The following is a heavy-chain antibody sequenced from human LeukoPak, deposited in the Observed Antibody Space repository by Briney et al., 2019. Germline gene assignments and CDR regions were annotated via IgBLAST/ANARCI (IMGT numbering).Heavy chain of an antibody. V-gene: IGHV4-4*07. D-gene: IGHD4-17*01. CDR1: GGSISSYY. CDR3: AREPGDDYGDYVDY. CDR2: IYTSGST. J-gene: IGHJ4*02. Sequence: SETLSLTCTVSGGSISSYYWSWIRQPAGKGLEWIGRIYTSGSTNYNPSLKSRVTISVNKSKNQFSLKLSSVTAADTAVYYRAREPGDDYGDYVDYWGQGTLVTVSS.